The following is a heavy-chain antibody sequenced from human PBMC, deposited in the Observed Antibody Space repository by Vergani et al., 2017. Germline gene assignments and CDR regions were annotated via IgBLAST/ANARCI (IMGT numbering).Heavy chain of an antibody. J-gene: IGHJ4*02. V-gene: IGHV3-11*01. Sequence: VQLVESGGGLIQPGGSLRLSCAASGFTVSSNYMSWVRQAPGKGLEWVSYISSSGSTIYYADSVKGRFTISRDNAKNSLYLQMNSLRAEDTAVYYCARVSSRSSWSGANDYWGQGTLVTVSS. D-gene: IGHD6-13*01. CDR3: ARVSSRSSWSGANDY. CDR1: GFTVSSNY. CDR2: ISSSGSTI.